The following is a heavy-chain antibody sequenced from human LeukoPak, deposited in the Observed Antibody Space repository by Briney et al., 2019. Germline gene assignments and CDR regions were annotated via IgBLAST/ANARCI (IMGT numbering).Heavy chain of an antibody. D-gene: IGHD4-11*01. J-gene: IGHJ4*02. V-gene: IGHV4-61*08. CDR1: GGSISSGGYY. CDR3: ARRSNYFDY. CDR2: IYTGGST. Sequence: SETLSLTCTVSGGSISSGGYYWSWIRQHPGKGLEWIGYIYTGGSTNYNPSLKRRVAISVDTSKNQFSLRLNSVTAADTAVYYCARRSNYFDYWGQGTLVTVSS.